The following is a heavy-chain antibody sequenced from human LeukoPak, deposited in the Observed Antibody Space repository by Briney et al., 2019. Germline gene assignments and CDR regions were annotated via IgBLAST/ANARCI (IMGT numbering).Heavy chain of an antibody. CDR3: AREASLTYYDFWSGYYSGGGYFDY. CDR2: IYTSGST. V-gene: IGHV4-61*02. J-gene: IGHJ4*02. CDR1: GGSISSGSYY. Sequence: PSETLSLTCTVSGGSISSGSYYWSWIRQPAGKGLEWIGRIYTSGSTNYNPSLKSRVTISVDTSKNQFSLKLSSVTAADTAVYYCAREASLTYYDFWSGYYSGGGYFDYWGQGTLVTVSS. D-gene: IGHD3-3*01.